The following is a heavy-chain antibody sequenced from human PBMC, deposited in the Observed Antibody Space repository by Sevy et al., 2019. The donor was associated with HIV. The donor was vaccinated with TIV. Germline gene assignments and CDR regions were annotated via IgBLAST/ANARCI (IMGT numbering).Heavy chain of an antibody. J-gene: IGHJ4*02. CDR1: GGSISNSDSY. Sequence: SETLSLTCTVSGGSISNSDSYWSWIRQPPGKGLEWIGYIHYTGGTYYNPFLKSRVAMSVDTSEKQFSLKLSSMTEADTAVYYCASKRGYHHGPFDYWGQGTLVTVSS. D-gene: IGHD5-18*01. CDR2: IHYTGGT. CDR3: ASKRGYHHGPFDY. V-gene: IGHV4-30-4*02.